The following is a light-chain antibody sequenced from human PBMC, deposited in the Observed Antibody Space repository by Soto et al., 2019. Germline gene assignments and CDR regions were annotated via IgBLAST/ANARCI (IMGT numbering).Light chain of an antibody. J-gene: IGKJ1*01. CDR2: DAS. Sequence: DIPMTQSPSTLSASVGDRVTITCRASQSISTWLAWYQQKPGKAPKLVIYDASTLQRGVPSRFSGSGSGTEFTLTISSLQPEDFATYYCLLHSTYPVTFGQGTKVEIK. V-gene: IGKV1-5*01. CDR3: LLHSTYPVT. CDR1: QSISTW.